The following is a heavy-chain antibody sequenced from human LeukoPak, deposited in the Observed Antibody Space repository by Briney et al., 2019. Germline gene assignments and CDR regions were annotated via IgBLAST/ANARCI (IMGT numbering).Heavy chain of an antibody. CDR3: ARHASGHYFDS. V-gene: IGHV3-33*01. J-gene: IGHJ4*02. D-gene: IGHD2-15*01. Sequence: GRSLRLSCVASGFTFSNYGMPWVRQAPGKGLEWVAIIWFDGSDKYYADSVKGRVTISRDNSKNTLYLQMNSLRAEDTAVYYCARHASGHYFDSWGQGTLVTVSS. CDR1: GFTFSNYG. CDR2: IWFDGSDK.